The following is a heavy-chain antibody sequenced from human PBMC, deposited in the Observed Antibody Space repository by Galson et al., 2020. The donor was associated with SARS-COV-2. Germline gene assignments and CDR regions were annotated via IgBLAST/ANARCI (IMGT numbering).Heavy chain of an antibody. CDR1: SGSINNYY. CDR2: VSNSGNT. D-gene: IGHD6-13*01. CDR3: ARSPPAAGQISFDP. J-gene: IGHJ5*02. V-gene: IGHV4-59*08. Sequence: ETSETLSLTCTVTSGSINNYYWNWIRQPPGKGLEWIGYVSNSGNTYYNPSLKSRVTISVDTSKNRFSRTLNSVTAADTAVYYCARSPPAAGQISFDPGGQGTLVTVSS.